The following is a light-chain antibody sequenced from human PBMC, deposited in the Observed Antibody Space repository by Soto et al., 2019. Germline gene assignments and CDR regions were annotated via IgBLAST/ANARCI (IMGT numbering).Light chain of an antibody. V-gene: IGLV1-40*01. J-gene: IGLJ2*01. CDR1: SSNIGAGYD. CDR2: GNS. Sequence: QSDLTQPPSVSGAPGQRVTISCNGSSSNIGAGYDVHWYQQFPGTAPKLLIYGNSNRPSGVPARFSGSKSGSSASLAITGLQAEDEADYYCQSYDSSLTGPKVLFGGGTKLTVL. CDR3: QSYDSSLTGPKVL.